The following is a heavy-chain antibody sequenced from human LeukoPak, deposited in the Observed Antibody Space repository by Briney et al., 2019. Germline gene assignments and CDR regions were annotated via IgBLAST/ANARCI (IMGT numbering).Heavy chain of an antibody. D-gene: IGHD1-26*01. CDR3: AKDKGWGYSAYDCYGMDV. Sequence: GGSLRLSCAASGFTFRSAWMHWVRQAPGKGLVWVSRIRGDGGDANYADFVKGRYTISRDNAKSTLYLQMSGLGVEDTAVYYCAKDKGWGYSAYDCYGMDVWGQGTTVTVSS. V-gene: IGHV3-74*01. J-gene: IGHJ6*02. CDR1: GFTFRSAW. CDR2: IRGDGGDA.